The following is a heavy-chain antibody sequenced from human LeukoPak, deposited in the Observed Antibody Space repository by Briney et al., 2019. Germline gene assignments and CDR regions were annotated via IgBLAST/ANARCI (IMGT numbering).Heavy chain of an antibody. J-gene: IGHJ6*02. CDR2: IYSGGST. V-gene: IGHV3-53*01. CDR1: GFTVSSNY. Sequence: GGSLRLSCAASGFTVSSNYMSWVRQAPGKGLEWVSVIYSGGSTYYADSVKGRFTISRDNSKNTLYLQMNSLRAEDTAVYYCARDFVGATSYYYGMDXWGQGTTVTVSS. D-gene: IGHD1-26*01. CDR3: ARDFVGATSYYYGMDX.